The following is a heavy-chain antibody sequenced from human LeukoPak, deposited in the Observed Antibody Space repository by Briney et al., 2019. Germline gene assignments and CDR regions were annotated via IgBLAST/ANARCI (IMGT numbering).Heavy chain of an antibody. CDR2: IRFDGSTK. D-gene: IGHD3-10*02. Sequence: GGSLRLSCAASGFTLSSFGMHWVRQAPGKGLEWVAFIRFDGSTKYYADSVKGRFTISRDNSKNSLYLQMNSLRAEDTAVYYCAELGITMIGGVWGKGTTVTISS. J-gene: IGHJ6*04. CDR1: GFTLSSFG. V-gene: IGHV3-30*02. CDR3: AELGITMIGGV.